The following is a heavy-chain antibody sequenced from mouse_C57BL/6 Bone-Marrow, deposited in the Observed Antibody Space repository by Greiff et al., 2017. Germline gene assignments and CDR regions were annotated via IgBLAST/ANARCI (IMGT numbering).Heavy chain of an antibody. D-gene: IGHD2-3*01. CDR1: GFTFSDYY. V-gene: IGHV5-16*01. Sequence: EVLLVESEGGLVQPGSSMKLSCTASGFTFSDYYMAWVRQIPEKGLEWVANINYDGSSTYYLDSLKSRFTISRDNAKNILYLQMSSLKSEDTATDYCARDRRDCYWYAMDDWGQGASVT. CDR2: INYDGSST. J-gene: IGHJ4*01. CDR3: ARDRRDCYWYAMDD.